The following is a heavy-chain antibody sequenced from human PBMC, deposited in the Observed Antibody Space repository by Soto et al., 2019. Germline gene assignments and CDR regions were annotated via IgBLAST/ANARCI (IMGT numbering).Heavy chain of an antibody. CDR2: IHYSGSA. CDR1: GGSISSDGYH. Sequence: QVQLQESGPGLVKPSQTLSLTCTVSGGSISSDGYHWSWIRQYPGKGLEWIGYIHYSGSASYTPSLKSRLIISVDTSKNQFSLKLSSVTAADTAVYYCAREVTIFGGGMDVWGQGTTVTVSS. V-gene: IGHV4-31*03. CDR3: AREVTIFGGGMDV. J-gene: IGHJ6*02. D-gene: IGHD3-3*01.